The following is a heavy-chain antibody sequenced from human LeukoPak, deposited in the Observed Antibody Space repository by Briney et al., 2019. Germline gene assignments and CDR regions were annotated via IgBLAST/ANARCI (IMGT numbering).Heavy chain of an antibody. J-gene: IGHJ4*02. V-gene: IGHV4-31*03. CDR3: ARYGVDTAMVGFDY. D-gene: IGHD5-18*01. CDR2: IYYSGST. Sequence: PSQTLSLTCTVSGGSISSGGYYWSWIRQHPGKGLEWIGYIYYSGSTNYNPSLKSRVTISVDTSKNQFSLKLSSVTAADTAVYYCARYGVDTAMVGFDYWGQGTLVTVSS. CDR1: GGSISSGGYY.